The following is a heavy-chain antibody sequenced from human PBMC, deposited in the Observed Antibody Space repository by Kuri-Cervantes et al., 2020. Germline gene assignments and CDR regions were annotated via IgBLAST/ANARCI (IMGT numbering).Heavy chain of an antibody. CDR3: ARILSGGYSGYDYDY. J-gene: IGHJ4*02. V-gene: IGHV4-34*01. D-gene: IGHD5-12*01. CDR1: GGSFSGYY. CDR2: INHSGST. Sequence: SETLSLTCAVYGGSFSGYYWSWIRQPPGKGLEWIGEINHSGSTNYNPSLKSRVTISVDTSKNQFSLKLSSVTAADTAVYYCARILSGGYSGYDYDYWGQGTLVTVSS.